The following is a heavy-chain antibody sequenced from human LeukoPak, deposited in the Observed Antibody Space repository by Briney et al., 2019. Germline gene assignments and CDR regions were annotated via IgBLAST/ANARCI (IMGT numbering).Heavy chain of an antibody. CDR2: ISGSGGST. CDR1: GFTFSSYG. Sequence: GGSLRLSCAASGFTFSSYGMSWVRQAPGKGLEWVSAISGSGGSTYYADSVKGRFTISRDDSKNTLYLQMNSLRAEDTAVYYCAKEIKTYDSSGYHNYFDYWGQGTLVTVSS. D-gene: IGHD3-22*01. V-gene: IGHV3-23*01. J-gene: IGHJ4*02. CDR3: AKEIKTYDSSGYHNYFDY.